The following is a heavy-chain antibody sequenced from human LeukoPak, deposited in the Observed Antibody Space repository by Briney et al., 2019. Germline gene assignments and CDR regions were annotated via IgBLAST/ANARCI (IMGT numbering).Heavy chain of an antibody. Sequence: GGPLTLSCAASGFTFSTYAMIWVRQAPGKGLEWVSGISGSAGSTYYADSVKGRFTISRDNSKNTLYLQMNSLRAEDTAVYYCAKDRRQWPTDFDYWGQGALVTVSS. D-gene: IGHD6-19*01. CDR2: ISGSAGST. CDR1: GFTFSTYA. V-gene: IGHV3-23*01. CDR3: AKDRRQWPTDFDY. J-gene: IGHJ4*02.